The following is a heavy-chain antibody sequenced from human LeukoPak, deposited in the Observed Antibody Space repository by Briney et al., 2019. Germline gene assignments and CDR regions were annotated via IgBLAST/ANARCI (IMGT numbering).Heavy chain of an antibody. CDR3: ARDRVVPAAYYYYYYGMDV. Sequence: SETLSLTCTVSGGSISSGDYYWSWIRQPPGKGPEWIGYIYYSGSTYYDPSLKSRVTISVDTSKNQFSLKLSSVTAADTAVYYCARDRVVPAAYYYYYYGMDVWGQGTTVTVSS. CDR2: IYYSGST. D-gene: IGHD2-2*01. CDR1: GGSISSGDYY. J-gene: IGHJ6*02. V-gene: IGHV4-30-4*01.